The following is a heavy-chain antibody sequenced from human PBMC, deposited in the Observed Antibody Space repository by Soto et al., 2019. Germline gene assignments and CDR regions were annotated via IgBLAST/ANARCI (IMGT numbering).Heavy chain of an antibody. Sequence: QERLVQSGAEVRKPGSSGKVSCKVTGGTSTRYAINWVRQAPGQGLGWMGGIVPMFGTSKYAQKFQGRVTITAATSTNIAYVELRSLRSEDTSVYYCNRGSEYDFWSGYLWGQGTLVSVSS. CDR1: GGTSTRYA. CDR3: NRGSEYDFWSGYL. J-gene: IGHJ4*02. CDR2: IVPMFGTS. V-gene: IGHV1-69*06. D-gene: IGHD3-3*01.